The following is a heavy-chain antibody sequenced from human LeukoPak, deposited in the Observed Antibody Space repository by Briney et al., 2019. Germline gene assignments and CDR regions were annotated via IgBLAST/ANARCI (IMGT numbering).Heavy chain of an antibody. V-gene: IGHV3-23*01. CDR1: GFTFSSHA. CDR2: FSGSGGST. CDR3: AKGLGHYSYHGMDV. Sequence: GGSLRLSCAASGFTFSSHAMTWVRQAPGKGLEWVSSFSGSGGSTYYADSVKGRFTISRDNSKNTLYLQMNSLRAEDTAVYYCAKGLGHYSYHGMDVWGQGTTVTVSS. J-gene: IGHJ6*02. D-gene: IGHD7-27*01.